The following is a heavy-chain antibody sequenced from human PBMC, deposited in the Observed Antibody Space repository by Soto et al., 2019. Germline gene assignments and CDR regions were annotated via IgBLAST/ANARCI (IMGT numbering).Heavy chain of an antibody. J-gene: IGHJ5*02. CDR1: GYTLTELS. CDR3: GRVMRSLLSITALDT. CDR2: FDPEDGET. V-gene: IGHV1-24*01. D-gene: IGHD3-10*01. Sequence: ASVKVSCKASGYTLTELSMHWVRQAPGKGLEWMGGFDPEDGETNYAQKFQGRVTMTRDTSTSTVYMALSSLRSEDTAIYFCGRVMRSLLSITALDTWGQGTLVTVSS.